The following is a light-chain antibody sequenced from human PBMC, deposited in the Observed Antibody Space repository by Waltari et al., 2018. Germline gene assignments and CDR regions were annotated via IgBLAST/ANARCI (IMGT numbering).Light chain of an antibody. J-gene: IGKJ1*01. Sequence: EIVLTQSPGTLSLSPGESATLPCRASHSLSSSYLAWYQQKPGQAPRLLISGASSRATGIPDRFSGRGSGTDFTLTISRLEPEDFAVYYCQQYGVSVWTFGQGTKVEIK. CDR2: GAS. CDR3: QQYGVSVWT. V-gene: IGKV3-20*01. CDR1: HSLSSSY.